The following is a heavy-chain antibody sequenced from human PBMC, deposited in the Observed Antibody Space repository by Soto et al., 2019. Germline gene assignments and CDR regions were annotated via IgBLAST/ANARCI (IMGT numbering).Heavy chain of an antibody. CDR1: GGSISSGGYY. J-gene: IGHJ6*02. CDR2: IYYSGST. D-gene: IGHD2-21*01. Sequence: QVQLQESGPGLVKPSQTLSLTCTVSGGSISSGGYYWSWIRQHPGKGLEWIGYIYYSGSTYYNPSIKNRVTISVDTSKNQFSLKLSSVTAADTAVYYCAASCVGCGGFNYYGMDVWGQGTTVTVSS. CDR3: AASCVGCGGFNYYGMDV. V-gene: IGHV4-31*03.